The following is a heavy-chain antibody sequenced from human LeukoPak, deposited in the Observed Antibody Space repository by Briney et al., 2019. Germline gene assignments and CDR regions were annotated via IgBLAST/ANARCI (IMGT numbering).Heavy chain of an antibody. Sequence: PSQTLSLTCTVSGGSVSSGNFYWTWIRQPAGNQLEWIGRIHTSRNTNHNPSLWSRVTISTDTSKNQFSLTLNFVTAADTAVYYCARDRGGDSFDIWGQGTTVTVSS. CDR3: ARDRGGDSFDI. CDR2: IHTSRNT. V-gene: IGHV4-61*02. CDR1: GGSVSSGNFY. J-gene: IGHJ3*02. D-gene: IGHD2-21*01.